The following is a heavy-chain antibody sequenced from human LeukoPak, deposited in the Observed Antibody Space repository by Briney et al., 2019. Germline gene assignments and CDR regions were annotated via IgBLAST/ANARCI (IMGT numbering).Heavy chain of an antibody. J-gene: IGHJ4*02. CDR3: ARTSGWLRSLDY. CDR1: GYTFTDYY. Sequence: GASVKVSCKASGYTFTDYYIHWVRQAPGQGLEWMGWISGYKGNTNNAQNFQGRVTMTTDTSTSTAYMELRSLRSDDTAVYYCARTSGWLRSLDYWGQGTLVTVSS. V-gene: IGHV1-18*04. CDR2: ISGYKGNT. D-gene: IGHD5-12*01.